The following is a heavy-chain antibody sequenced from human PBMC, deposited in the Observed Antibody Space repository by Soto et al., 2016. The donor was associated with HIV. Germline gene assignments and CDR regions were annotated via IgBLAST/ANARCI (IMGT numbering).Heavy chain of an antibody. V-gene: IGHV1-46*01. D-gene: IGHD3-16*01. CDR2: INPSGGST. J-gene: IGHJ6*03. CDR1: GYTFTSYY. CDR3: AERGEAGDYYMDV. Sequence: QVQLVQSGAEVKKPGASVKVSCKASGYTFTSYYMHWVRQAPGQGLEWMGIINPSGGSTSYAQKFQGRVTMTRDTSTSTVYMELSSLRSEDTAVYYCAERGEAGDYYMDVWGKGTTVTVSS.